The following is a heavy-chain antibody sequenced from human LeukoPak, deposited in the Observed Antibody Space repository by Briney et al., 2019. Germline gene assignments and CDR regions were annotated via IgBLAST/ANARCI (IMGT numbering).Heavy chain of an antibody. CDR1: GFTFSGSA. Sequence: GGSLKLSCAASGFTFSGSAMHWVRQASGKGLEWVGRIRSKANSYATAYAASVKGRFTISRDDSKNTAYLQMNSLKTEDTAVYYCTRRDYYGSGSWFDYWGQGTLVTVSS. V-gene: IGHV3-73*01. CDR2: IRSKANSYAT. J-gene: IGHJ4*02. CDR3: TRRDYYGSGSWFDY. D-gene: IGHD3-10*01.